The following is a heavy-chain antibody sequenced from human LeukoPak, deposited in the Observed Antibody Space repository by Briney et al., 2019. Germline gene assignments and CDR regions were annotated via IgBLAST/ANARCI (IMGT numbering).Heavy chain of an antibody. D-gene: IGHD3-3*02. CDR3: TKRFAGPSIRSEYYFDY. J-gene: IGHJ4*02. V-gene: IGHV3-30*02. CDR1: GFTFSSYG. Sequence: GGSLRLSCAASGFTFSSYGMHWVRQAPVKGLEGVAFIRYDGSNKYYADSVKGRFTISRDTSKHTLYLQMNSLSAENTAVYYCTKRFAGPSIRSEYYFDYWGQGTLVTVSS. CDR2: IRYDGSNK.